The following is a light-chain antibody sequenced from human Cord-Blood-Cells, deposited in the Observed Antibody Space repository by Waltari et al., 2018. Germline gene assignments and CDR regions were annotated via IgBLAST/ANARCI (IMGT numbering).Light chain of an antibody. CDR2: KAS. J-gene: IGKJ1*01. CDR3: QQYNSYSLWT. Sequence: DIQMTQSPSTLSASVGDRVTITCRASQSISCQLAWYQQKPGKAPKLLIDKASSLESGVPSRFSGSGSGTEFTLTISSLQPDDFATYYCQQYNSYSLWTFGQGTKVEIK. CDR1: QSISCQ. V-gene: IGKV1-5*03.